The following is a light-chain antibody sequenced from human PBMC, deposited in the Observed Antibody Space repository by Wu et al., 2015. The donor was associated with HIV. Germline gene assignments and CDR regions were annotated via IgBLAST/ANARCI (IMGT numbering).Light chain of an antibody. J-gene: IGKJ1*01. CDR2: KAS. Sequence: DIQMTQSPSTLSASVGDRVSIPCWASQSISNWLAWFQQKPGKAPKLLIYKASNLESGVPSRFSGSGSGTEFTLTISSLQPEDFATYYCQQYDSYPWTFGQGTKVEIK. CDR1: QSISNW. CDR3: QQYDSYPWT. V-gene: IGKV1-5*03.